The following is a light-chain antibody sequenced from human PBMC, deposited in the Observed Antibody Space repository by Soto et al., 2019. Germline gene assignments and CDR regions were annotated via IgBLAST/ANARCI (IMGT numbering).Light chain of an antibody. J-gene: IGLJ3*02. CDR2: GGN. CDR3: CSYANYNTFVV. CDR1: SGVVGTYNL. Sequence: QSALTQPASVSGSPGQAITVSCTGSSGVVGTYNLVSWYQQHPGKAPKLIIYGGNKRPSGVSDRFSGSQSGDTASLTISGLQTEDEADYYCCSYANYNTFVVFGGGTKLTVL. V-gene: IGLV2-23*03.